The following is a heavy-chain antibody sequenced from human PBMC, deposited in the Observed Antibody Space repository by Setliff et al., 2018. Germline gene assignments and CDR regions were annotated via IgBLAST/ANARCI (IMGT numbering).Heavy chain of an antibody. CDR3: ARLPPLVQNNGASNHAFDV. D-gene: IGHD6-6*01. V-gene: IGHV2-70*04. J-gene: IGHJ3*01. CDR2: LDWDDDK. Sequence: SGPTLVNPTQPLTLTCTFSGFSLSTTETHVSWIRQPPGKAPEWLARLDWDDDKFYNTSLRSRLTLSKDTSKNQVILTMTNMDPADTATYYCARLPPLVQNNGASNHAFDVWGPGAVVTVPS. CDR1: GFSLSTTETH.